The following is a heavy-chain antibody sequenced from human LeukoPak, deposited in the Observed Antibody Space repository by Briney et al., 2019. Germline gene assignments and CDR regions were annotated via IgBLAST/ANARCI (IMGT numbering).Heavy chain of an antibody. J-gene: IGHJ3*02. D-gene: IGHD2-15*01. V-gene: IGHV4-61*02. Sequence: SETLSLTCTVSGGSISSGSYYWSWIRQPAGKGLEWIGRIYTSGSTNYNPSLKSRVTISVDTSKNQFSLKLSSVTAADTAVYYCARDLLGYCSGGSCYGRAAFDIWGQGTMVTVSS. CDR1: GGSISSGSYY. CDR2: IYTSGST. CDR3: ARDLLGYCSGGSCYGRAAFDI.